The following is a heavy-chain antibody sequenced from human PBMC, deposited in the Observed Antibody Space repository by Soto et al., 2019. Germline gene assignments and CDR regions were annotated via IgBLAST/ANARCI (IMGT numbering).Heavy chain of an antibody. V-gene: IGHV3-48*01. J-gene: IGHJ4*02. CDR1: GFTFSSYS. CDR3: AAWTFYDILTGYHPLDY. D-gene: IGHD3-9*01. CDR2: ISSTSSMM. Sequence: HPGGSLRPSCAVSGFTFSSYSMNWVRQAPGKGLEWVSYISSTSSMMDYADSVKGRFTISRDNAQNSLYLQMNSLRAEDTAVYYCAAWTFYDILTGYHPLDYWGQGTLVTVSS.